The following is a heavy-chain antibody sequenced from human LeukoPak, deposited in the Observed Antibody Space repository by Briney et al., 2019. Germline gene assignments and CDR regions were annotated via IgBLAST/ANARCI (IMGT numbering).Heavy chain of an antibody. CDR3: ARGPPMDDFWSGYYLRTHDAFDI. Sequence: ASVKVSCKASGYTFTSYGISWVRQAPGQGLEWMGWISAYNGNTNYAQKLQGRVTMTTDTSTSTAYMELRSLRSDDTAVYYCARGPPMDDFWSGYYLRTHDAFDIWGQGTMVTVP. D-gene: IGHD3-3*01. J-gene: IGHJ3*02. V-gene: IGHV1-18*01. CDR2: ISAYNGNT. CDR1: GYTFTSYG.